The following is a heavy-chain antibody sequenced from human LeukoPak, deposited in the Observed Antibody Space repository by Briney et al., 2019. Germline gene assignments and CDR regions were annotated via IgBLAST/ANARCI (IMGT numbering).Heavy chain of an antibody. J-gene: IGHJ4*02. V-gene: IGHV4-39*01. CDR2: IYYSGST. D-gene: IGHD3-22*01. CDR3: ARQEVLTYYYDSSGYYWDY. Sequence: WFRQPPGKGLEWIGGIYYSGSTYYNPSLKSRVTISVDTSKNQFSLKLSSVTAADTAVYYCARQEVLTYYYDSSGYYWDYWGQGTLVTVSS.